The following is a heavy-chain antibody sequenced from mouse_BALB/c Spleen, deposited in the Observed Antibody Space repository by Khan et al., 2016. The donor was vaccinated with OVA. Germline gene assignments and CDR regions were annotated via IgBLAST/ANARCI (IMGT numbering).Heavy chain of an antibody. D-gene: IGHD2-4*01. CDR3: ARCPTMITRFSY. Sequence: QVQLKESGAELAKPGASVKMSCKASGYTFTSYWMHWVKQRPGQGLEWIGFINPTTGYTEYNQKFKDKATLTADKSSSTAYMQLSSLTSEDSAVYYCARCPTMITRFSYWGQGTLVTVSA. V-gene: IGHV1-7*01. J-gene: IGHJ3*01. CDR1: GYTFTSYW. CDR2: INPTTGYT.